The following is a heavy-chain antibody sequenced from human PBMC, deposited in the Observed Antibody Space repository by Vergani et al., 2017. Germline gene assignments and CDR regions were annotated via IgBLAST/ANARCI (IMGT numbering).Heavy chain of an antibody. CDR3: VYKTTECGTTGFFYPFYYYYYMDV. D-gene: IGHD1-7*01. J-gene: IGHJ6*03. CDR2: SYWNDDQ. CDR1: GFSLNTRGVS. V-gene: IGHV2-5*04. Sequence: HITLKESGPTLVKPTQTLTLTCTFSGFSLNTRGVSVAWIRQPPGKALDWLALSYWNDDQHYSPSLNNRVTITKDTSKIQVVLTMTNMDYVDTGTYYCVYKTTECGTTGFFYPFYYYYYMDVWGKGTTVTVSS.